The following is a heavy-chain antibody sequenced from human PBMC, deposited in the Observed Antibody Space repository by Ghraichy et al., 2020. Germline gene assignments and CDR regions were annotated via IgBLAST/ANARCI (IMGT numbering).Heavy chain of an antibody. D-gene: IGHD2-2*01. CDR2: INHSGST. Sequence: SQTLSLTCAVYGGSFSGYYWSWIRQPPGKGLEWIGEINHSGSTNYNPSLKSRVTISVDTSKNQFSLKLSSVTAADTAVYYCARGRGSGRAYCSSTSCSTSFAFDIWGQGTMVTVSS. V-gene: IGHV4-34*01. CDR3: ARGRGSGRAYCSSTSCSTSFAFDI. CDR1: GGSFSGYY. J-gene: IGHJ3*02.